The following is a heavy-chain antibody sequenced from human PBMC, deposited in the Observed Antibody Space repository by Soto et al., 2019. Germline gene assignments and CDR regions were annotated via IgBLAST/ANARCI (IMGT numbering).Heavy chain of an antibody. Sequence: GGSLRLSCAASGFTVSSNYMSWVRQAPGKGLDWVSVIYRGGDTYYADSVKGRFTISRDSSTNTLFLQMNSLRAEDTAVYYCARDVGGYRYGFDHWGQGTLVTVSS. CDR3: ARDVGGYRYGFDH. V-gene: IGHV3-53*01. J-gene: IGHJ4*02. CDR2: IYRGGDT. CDR1: GFTVSSNY. D-gene: IGHD5-18*01.